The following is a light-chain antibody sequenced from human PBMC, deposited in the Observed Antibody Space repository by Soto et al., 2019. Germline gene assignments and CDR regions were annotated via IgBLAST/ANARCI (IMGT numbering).Light chain of an antibody. CDR3: AAWDDSLKDYV. J-gene: IGLJ1*01. CDR1: SSNIGSNT. V-gene: IGLV1-44*01. Sequence: QSVLTQPPSASGTPGQRVTISCSGGSSNIGSNTVHWYQQLPGTAPKLLIYSNNQRPSGVPARFSGSKSGTSASLAISGLQSEDEADYCCAAWDDSLKDYVFGTGTKLTVL. CDR2: SNN.